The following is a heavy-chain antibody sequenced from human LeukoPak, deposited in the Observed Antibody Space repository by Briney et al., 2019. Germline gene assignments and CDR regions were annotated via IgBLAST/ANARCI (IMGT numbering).Heavy chain of an antibody. CDR1: GFTFSSYW. J-gene: IGHJ4*02. CDR3: GRGGKMEQLVLAR. Sequence: PGGSLRLSCAASGFTFSSYWMHWVRQAPGKGLVWVSRISSDGSSTTYADSVKGRFTISRDNAKNTLYLQMNSLRAEDTAVYYCGRGGKMEQLVLARWGQGSLVTVSS. D-gene: IGHD6-13*01. CDR2: ISSDGSST. V-gene: IGHV3-74*01.